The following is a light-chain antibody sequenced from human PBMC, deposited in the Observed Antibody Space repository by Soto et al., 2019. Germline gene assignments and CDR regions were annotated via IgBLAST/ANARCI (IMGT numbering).Light chain of an antibody. V-gene: IGLV2-23*01. Sequence: QSVLTQPASVSGSPGQSITISCTGTSRDVGSYSLVSWYQQHPGKAPKLMIYEGSKRPSGVSNRFSGSKPGNTASVTISGPQAEDEADYYCRPYEDSIPYVFGTGTKLTVL. J-gene: IGLJ1*01. CDR1: SRDVGSYSL. CDR3: RPYEDSIPYV. CDR2: EGS.